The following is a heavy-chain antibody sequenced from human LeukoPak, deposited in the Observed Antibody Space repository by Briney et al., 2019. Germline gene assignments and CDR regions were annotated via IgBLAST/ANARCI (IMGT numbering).Heavy chain of an antibody. CDR2: IGSSGDDT. J-gene: IGHJ4*02. CDR1: GFTFSTYA. D-gene: IGHD4-11*01. CDR3: ADINYWYPTDY. V-gene: IGHV3-23*01. Sequence: PGGSLRLSCAASGFTFSTYAMRWVRQAPGKGLEWVSSIGSSGDDTYYAGSVKGRFTISRDNSKNTLYLQMNSLRAEDTAVYYCADINYWYPTDYWGQGTLVTVSS.